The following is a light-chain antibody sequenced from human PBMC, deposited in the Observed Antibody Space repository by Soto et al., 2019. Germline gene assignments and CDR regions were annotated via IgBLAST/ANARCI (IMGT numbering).Light chain of an antibody. CDR1: PGISNY. CDR2: AAS. V-gene: IGKV1-39*01. Sequence: IQMTQSTSTLYEGIGDRVTITCRASPGISNYLAWYQQKPGQAPRVLITAASTLESGVPSRFSGIGSGTDFTLAINNLQPGAFATHYCQRTYNAPFTVGPGTKVDIK. J-gene: IGKJ3*01. CDR3: QRTYNAPFT.